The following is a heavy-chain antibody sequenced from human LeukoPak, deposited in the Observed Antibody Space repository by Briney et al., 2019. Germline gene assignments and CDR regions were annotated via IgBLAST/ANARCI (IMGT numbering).Heavy chain of an antibody. J-gene: IGHJ4*02. CDR2: IYHTRNT. D-gene: IGHD1-7*01. V-gene: IGHV4-30-2*01. Sequence: PSETLSLTCTVSGGSISSGDYYWSWIRQPPGKGLEWIGYIYHTRNTYYNPSLKSRVTISIDRSKNQFSLKLSSVTAADTAVYYCARENDVSITGTTGAYFDYWGQGTLVTVSS. CDR3: ARENDVSITGTTGAYFDY. CDR1: GGSISSGDYY.